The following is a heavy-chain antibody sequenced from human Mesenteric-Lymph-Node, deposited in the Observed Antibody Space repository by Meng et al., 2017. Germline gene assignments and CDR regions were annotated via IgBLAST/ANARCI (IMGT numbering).Heavy chain of an antibody. CDR1: GDSVSSNRAL. CDR2: TYYRSEWQN. CDR3: TTWYGEY. J-gene: IGHJ4*02. V-gene: IGHV6-1*01. D-gene: IGHD3-10*01. Sequence: QVQLQKSGPGFVKPSQTLSITCAISGDSVSSNRALWHWVRQSPSRGLEWLGQTYYRSEWQNHYGVSVKSRITINADTSRNHFSLHLNSVTPEDTAVYYCTTWYGEYWGQGTLVTVSS.